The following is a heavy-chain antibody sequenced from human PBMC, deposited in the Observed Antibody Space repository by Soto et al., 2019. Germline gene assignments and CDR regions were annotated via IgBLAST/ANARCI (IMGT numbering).Heavy chain of an antibody. V-gene: IGHV1-3*01. J-gene: IGHJ6*02. D-gene: IGHD3-10*01. CDR1: WYTYTGDP. CDR3: AREQVAGPPLYGGSGLDSFYGMDV. CDR2: INAGNGNT. Sequence: GVSVPLYWQGSWYTYTGDPIHWVRQAPGQRLEWMGWINAGNGNTKYSQKFQGRVTITRDMSTSTAYMELSSLRSEDTAVYFCAREQVAGPPLYGGSGLDSFYGMDVWGQGTTVTVSS.